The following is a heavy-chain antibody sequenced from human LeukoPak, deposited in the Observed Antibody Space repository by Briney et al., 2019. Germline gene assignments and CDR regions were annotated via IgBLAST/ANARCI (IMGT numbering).Heavy chain of an antibody. V-gene: IGHV1-69*13. CDR3: ARAVDIVATTRFDP. CDR1: GGTFSSDA. J-gene: IGHJ5*02. D-gene: IGHD5-12*01. CDR2: IIPIFGTA. Sequence: SVKVSCKASGGTFSSDAISWVRQAPGQGLDWMGGIIPIFGTANYAQKFQGRVTITADESTSTAYMELSSLRSEDTAVYYCARAVDIVATTRFDPWGQGTLVTVSS.